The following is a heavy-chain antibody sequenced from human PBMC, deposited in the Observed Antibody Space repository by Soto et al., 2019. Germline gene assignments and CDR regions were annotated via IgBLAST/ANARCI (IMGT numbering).Heavy chain of an antibody. J-gene: IGHJ4*02. CDR2: ISYDGSNK. Sequence: GGSLRLSCAASGFTFSSYAMHWVRQAPGKGLEWVAVISYDGSNKYYADSVKGRFTISRDNSKNTLYLQMNSLRAEDTAVYYCARDSVVVEGDFDYWGQGTLVTVSS. CDR3: ARDSVVVEGDFDY. V-gene: IGHV3-30-3*01. D-gene: IGHD2-2*01. CDR1: GFTFSSYA.